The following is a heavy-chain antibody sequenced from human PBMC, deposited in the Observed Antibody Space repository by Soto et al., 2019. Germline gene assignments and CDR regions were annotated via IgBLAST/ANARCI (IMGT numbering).Heavy chain of an antibody. CDR3: ARNMDYYYGPGSGNGHGF. Sequence: QVQLVQSGAEVKEPGDSVRVSCEASGYTFTAYYIHWVRQAPGQGLEWMGWINPKFGDTTYAQDFQGRVSMTRDMSMSTVCMDLSRMTSYDTAIYYCARNMDYYYGPGSGNGHGFWGQGTTVTVFS. J-gene: IGHJ6*02. V-gene: IGHV1-2*02. CDR2: INPKFGDT. D-gene: IGHD3-10*01. CDR1: GYTFTAYY.